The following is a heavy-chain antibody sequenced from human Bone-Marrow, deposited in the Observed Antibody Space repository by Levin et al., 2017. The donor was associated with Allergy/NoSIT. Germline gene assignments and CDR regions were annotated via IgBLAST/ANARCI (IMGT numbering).Heavy chain of an antibody. Sequence: GGSLRLSCAASGFTFTDYAIHWIRQAPGRGLEWVSGVSWNSGTIGYADSVKGRFTISRDNAKNSLYLQMNSLRTEDTALYFCARHKDYRGNGYYYYGMDVWGQGTTVTVSS. J-gene: IGHJ6*02. CDR3: ARHKDYRGNGYYYYGMDV. V-gene: IGHV3-9*01. CDR1: GFTFTDYA. D-gene: IGHD4-23*01. CDR2: VSWNSGTI.